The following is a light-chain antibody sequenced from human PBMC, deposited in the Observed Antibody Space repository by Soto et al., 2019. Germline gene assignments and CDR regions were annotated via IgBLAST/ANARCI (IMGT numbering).Light chain of an antibody. V-gene: IGLV2-14*03. Sequence: QSVLTQPASVSGSPGQSITISCTGTSSDVDTYKYVSWYQQHPGKAPKLMIYDVSNRPSGVSNRFSGSKSGNTASLTISGLQAEDEADYYCNSYTTSSTLVFGTGTKVTVL. J-gene: IGLJ1*01. CDR1: SSDVDTYKY. CDR3: NSYTTSSTLV. CDR2: DVS.